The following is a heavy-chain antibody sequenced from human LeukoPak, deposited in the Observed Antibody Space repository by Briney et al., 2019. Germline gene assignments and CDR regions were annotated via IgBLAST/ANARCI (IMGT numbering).Heavy chain of an antibody. CDR1: GGTFSSYA. J-gene: IGHJ3*02. CDR3: LQTYSSGWYGPPTDAFDI. Sequence: SVKVSCKASGGTFSSYAISWVRQAPGQGLEWMGGIIPIFGTANYAQKFQGRVTITADESTSTAYMELSSLRPEDTAVYYCLQTYSSGWYGPPTDAFDIWGQGTMVTVSS. D-gene: IGHD6-19*01. V-gene: IGHV1-69*13. CDR2: IIPIFGTA.